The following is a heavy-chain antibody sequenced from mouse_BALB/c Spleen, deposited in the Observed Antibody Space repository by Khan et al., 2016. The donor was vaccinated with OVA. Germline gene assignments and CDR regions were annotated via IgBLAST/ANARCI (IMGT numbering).Heavy chain of an antibody. CDR3: ARRGLRWDFDY. Sequence: QLQLKQSGAELAKPGASVKMSCKASGYTFINYWILWVKQRPGQGLEWIGYINPSTGYTEYNQNFKDKATLTADKSSSTAYMQLSSLTSEDSAFYYCARRGLRWDFDYWGQGTTLTVSS. V-gene: IGHV1-7*01. J-gene: IGHJ2*01. D-gene: IGHD1-1*01. CDR2: INPSTGYT. CDR1: GYTFINYW.